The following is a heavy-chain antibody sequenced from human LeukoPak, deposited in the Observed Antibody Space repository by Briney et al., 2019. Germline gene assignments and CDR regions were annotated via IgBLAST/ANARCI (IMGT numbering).Heavy chain of an antibody. CDR1: GYTFISYH. Sequence: ASVKVSCKASGYTFISYHMHWVRQAPGQGLEWMGIINPSGGSTNYAQKFQGRVTMTRDTSTSTVYMELSSLRSEDTAVYYCARAEVIVGTTGFDYWGQGTLVTVSS. CDR2: INPSGGST. J-gene: IGHJ4*02. V-gene: IGHV1-46*01. D-gene: IGHD1-26*01. CDR3: ARAEVIVGTTGFDY.